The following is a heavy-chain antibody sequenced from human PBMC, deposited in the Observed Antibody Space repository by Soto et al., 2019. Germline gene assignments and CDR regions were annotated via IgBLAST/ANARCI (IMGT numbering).Heavy chain of an antibody. J-gene: IGHJ5*02. CDR1: GFNFEDYA. CDR2: INWNGGIT. D-gene: IGHD2-15*01. V-gene: IGHV3-9*01. Sequence: PGGSLRLSCEGFGFNFEDYAMHWIRQAPGKGLEWGSGINWNGGITGYADSVKVRFTVSRDNANNSLHLEMSSLKTENTALYYCARGRGALTVVSNWFDPWGQGTLVTVSS. CDR3: ARGRGALTVVSNWFDP.